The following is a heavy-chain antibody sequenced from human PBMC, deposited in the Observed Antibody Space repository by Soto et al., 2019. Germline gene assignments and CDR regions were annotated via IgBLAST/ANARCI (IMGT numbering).Heavy chain of an antibody. CDR2: IYHSGST. J-gene: IGHJ4*02. D-gene: IGHD6-13*01. CDR3: ARASSSSWGYHLEY. CDR1: GGSISTTYW. Sequence: SETLSLTCAVSGGSISTTYWWTWVRQPPGKGLEWIGEIYHSGSTNYKPSLQSRDTISLDKSKNQFSLNLSSVTAADTDVYYCARASSSSWGYHLEYWDQGTPVTV. V-gene: IGHV4-4*02.